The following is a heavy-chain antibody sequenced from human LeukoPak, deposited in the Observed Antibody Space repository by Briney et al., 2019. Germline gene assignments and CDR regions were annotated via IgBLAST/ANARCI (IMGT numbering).Heavy chain of an antibody. V-gene: IGHV3-13*01. Sequence: AGGSLRLSCAASGFTVSSYAMHWVRQPIGKGLEWVSAIGTAGDTYYPGSVKGRFTISRENAKNSLYLQMNSLRAEDTAVYYCARGQDTAMEAFDYWGQGTLVTVSS. CDR3: ARGQDTAMEAFDY. CDR1: GFTVSSYA. CDR2: IGTAGDT. J-gene: IGHJ4*02. D-gene: IGHD5-18*01.